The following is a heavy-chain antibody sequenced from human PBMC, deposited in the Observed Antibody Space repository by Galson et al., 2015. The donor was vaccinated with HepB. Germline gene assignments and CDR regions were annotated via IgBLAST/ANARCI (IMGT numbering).Heavy chain of an antibody. J-gene: IGHJ4*02. CDR1: GFTFSSYW. D-gene: IGHD6-19*01. CDR3: ATAVAGTPGHY. V-gene: IGHV3-74*01. CDR2: INSDGSST. Sequence: SLRLSCAASGFTFSSYWMHWVRQAPGKGLVWVSRINSDGSSTSYADSVKGRFTISRDNAKNTLYLQMNSLRAEDTAVYYCATAVAGTPGHYWGQGTLVTVSS.